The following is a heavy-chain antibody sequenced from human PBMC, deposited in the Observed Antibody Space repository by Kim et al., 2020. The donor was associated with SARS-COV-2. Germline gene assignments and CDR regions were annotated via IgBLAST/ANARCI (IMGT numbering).Heavy chain of an antibody. CDR1: GFTFSDYS. J-gene: IGHJ3*02. CDR3: ARDRARYGDAFDI. Sequence: GGSLRLSCAASGFTFSDYSMNWVRQVPGKGLERVAYINARGRTTYYADSVKGRFTISRDNAKNSLYLEMNSLREDDTAMYYCARDRARYGDAFDIWGQGT. CDR2: INARGRTT. D-gene: IGHD5-18*01. V-gene: IGHV3-48*02.